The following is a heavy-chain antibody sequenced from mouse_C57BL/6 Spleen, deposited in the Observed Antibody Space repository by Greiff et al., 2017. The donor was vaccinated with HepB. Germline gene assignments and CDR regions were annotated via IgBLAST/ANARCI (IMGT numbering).Heavy chain of an antibody. Sequence: EVQRVESGGGLVKPGGSLKLSCAASGFTFSSYAMSWVRQTPEKRLEWVATISDGGSYTYYPDNVKGRFTISRDNAKNNLYLQMSHLKSEDTAMYYCARVYDYDRGGGFDYWGQGTTLTVSS. CDR3: ARVYDYDRGGGFDY. CDR2: ISDGGSYT. D-gene: IGHD2-4*01. CDR1: GFTFSSYA. J-gene: IGHJ2*01. V-gene: IGHV5-4*01.